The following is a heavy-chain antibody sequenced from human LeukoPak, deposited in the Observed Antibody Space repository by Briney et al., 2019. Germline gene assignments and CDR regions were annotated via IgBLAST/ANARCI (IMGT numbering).Heavy chain of an antibody. D-gene: IGHD5-12*01. CDR3: ARDGKRVATVTFDY. Sequence: GGSLRLSYAASGFTFSSYEMNWVRQAPGKGLEWVSYISSSGSTIYYADSVKGRFTISRDNAKNSLYLQMNSLRAEDTAVYYCARDGKRVATVTFDYWGQGTLVTVSS. CDR2: ISSSGSTI. CDR1: GFTFSSYE. V-gene: IGHV3-48*03. J-gene: IGHJ4*02.